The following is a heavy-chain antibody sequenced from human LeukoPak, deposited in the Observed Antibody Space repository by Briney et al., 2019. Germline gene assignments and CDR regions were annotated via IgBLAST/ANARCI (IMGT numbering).Heavy chain of an antibody. V-gene: IGHV4-38-2*01. CDR2: IYHSGST. CDR1: GYSISSGYY. D-gene: IGHD6-13*01. Sequence: SETLSLTRAVSGYSISSGYYWGWIRQPPGKGLEWIGSIYHSGSTYYNPSLKSRVTISVDTSKNQFSLKLSSVTAADTAVYYCARHVIPNSSSWYYYYYYMDVWGKGTTVTVSS. J-gene: IGHJ6*03. CDR3: ARHVIPNSSSWYYYYYYMDV.